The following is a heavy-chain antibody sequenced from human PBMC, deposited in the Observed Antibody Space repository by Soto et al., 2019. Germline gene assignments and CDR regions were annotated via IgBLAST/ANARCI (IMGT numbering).Heavy chain of an antibody. CDR1: GYTFTSYG. D-gene: IGHD3-16*02. CDR3: ARDPYDYVWGSFRAHYYYYGMDV. J-gene: IGHJ6*02. Sequence: AASVKVSCKASGYTFTSYGISWVRQAPGQGLEWMGWISAYNGNTNYAQKLQGRVTMTTDTSTSTAYMELRSLRSDDTAVYYCARDPYDYVWGSFRAHYYYYGMDVWGQGTTVTVSS. V-gene: IGHV1-18*01. CDR2: ISAYNGNT.